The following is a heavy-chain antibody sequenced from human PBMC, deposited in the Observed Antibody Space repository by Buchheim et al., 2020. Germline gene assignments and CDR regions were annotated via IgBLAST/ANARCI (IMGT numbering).Heavy chain of an antibody. CDR1: GFTFSSYG. CDR3: ARDLKVAGTTPWYFDL. CDR2: IWYDGSNK. V-gene: IGHV3-33*01. J-gene: IGHJ2*01. D-gene: IGHD6-19*01. Sequence: QVQLVESGGGVVQPGRSLRLSCAASGFTFSSYGMHWVRQAPGKGLEWVAVIWYDGSNKYYADSVKGRFTISRDNSKNTLYLQMNSLRAEDTAVYYCARDLKVAGTTPWYFDLWGRGTL.